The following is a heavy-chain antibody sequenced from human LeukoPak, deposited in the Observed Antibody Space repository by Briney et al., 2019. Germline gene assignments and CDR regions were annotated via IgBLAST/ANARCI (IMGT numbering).Heavy chain of an antibody. CDR1: GFTFSSYA. CDR3: AKGHSSGYYFSY. J-gene: IGHJ4*02. D-gene: IGHD3-22*01. V-gene: IGHV3-23*01. CDR2: ISGSGGGT. Sequence: GGSLRLSCADSGFTFSSYAMSWVRQAPGRGLEWVSVISGSGGGTYYADSVKGRFTISRDNSKNTLYLQMNSLRAEETALYYCAKGHSSGYYFSYWGQGTLVTVSS.